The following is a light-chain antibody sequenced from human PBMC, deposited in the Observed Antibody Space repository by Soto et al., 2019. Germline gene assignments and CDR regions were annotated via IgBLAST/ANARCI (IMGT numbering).Light chain of an antibody. J-gene: IGLJ1*01. CDR3: RSYTSSSTPHL. Sequence: QSALTQPASVSGSPGQSITISCTGTSSDVGGYNYVSWYQQHPGKAPKLMIYEVSNRPSGVSNRFSGSKSGNTASLTISGLQAEGVADYYGRSYTSSSTPHLVGTG. CDR1: SSDVGGYNY. CDR2: EVS. V-gene: IGLV2-14*01.